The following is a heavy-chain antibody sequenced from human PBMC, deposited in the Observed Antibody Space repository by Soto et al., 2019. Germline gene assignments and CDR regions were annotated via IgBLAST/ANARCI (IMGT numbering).Heavy chain of an antibody. CDR1: GFAISRGYY. CDR2: IYPSVSS. CDR3: AREKVVTTFFDT. V-gene: IGHV4-38-2*02. J-gene: IGHJ4*02. Sequence: PSETLSLTCSVSGFAISRGYYWSWVRQPPGKGLEWIGSIYPSVSSYHNPSLATRLGLSIDASKNQFTLNLTSVTAADTALYFCAREKVVTTFFDTWGQGIQVTVSS. D-gene: IGHD2-21*02.